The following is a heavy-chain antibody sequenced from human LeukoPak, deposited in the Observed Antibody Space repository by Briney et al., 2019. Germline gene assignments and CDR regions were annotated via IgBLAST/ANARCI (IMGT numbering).Heavy chain of an antibody. CDR2: LYTAGST. D-gene: IGHD4-11*01. Sequence: PGGSLRLSCSAAGFTVSNYYMSWVRQAPGKGLEWVSVLYTAGSTKYADSVKGRFTISRDNSKNTMYLQMSSLRAEDTAVYYCARGGPGTTLVCWGRGTLVTVSS. J-gene: IGHJ4*02. CDR3: ARGGPGTTLVC. CDR1: GFTVSNYY. V-gene: IGHV3-66*01.